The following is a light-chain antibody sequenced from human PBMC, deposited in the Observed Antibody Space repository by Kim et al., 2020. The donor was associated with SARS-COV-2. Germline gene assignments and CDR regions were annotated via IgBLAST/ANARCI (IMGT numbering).Light chain of an antibody. CDR1: PRISNS. J-gene: IGKJ2*01. CDR3: QQYDTMPRT. CDR2: STS. V-gene: IGKV1-NL1*01. Sequence: STCVGQGVATACRANPRISNSLAWYHQKPGKAPLLLFYSTSKLETGVPSRFSGSGSGTDYTLSISALQPEDFGTYYCQQYDTMPRTFGQGTKLEI.